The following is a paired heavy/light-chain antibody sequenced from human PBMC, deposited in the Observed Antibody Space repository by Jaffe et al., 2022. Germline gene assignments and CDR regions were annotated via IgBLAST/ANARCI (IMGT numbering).Light chain of an antibody. CDR2: GKN. CDR3: NSRDSSGNHQVV. CDR1: SLRSYY. V-gene: IGLV3-19*01. J-gene: IGLJ2*01. Sequence: SSELTQDPAVSVALGQTVRITCQGDSLRSYYASWYQQKPGQAPVLVIYGKNNRPSGIPDRFSGSSSGNTASLTITGAQAEDEADYYCNSRDSSGNHQVVFGGGTKLTVL.
Heavy chain of an antibody. Sequence: QVQLQESGPGLVKPSGTLSLTCAVSGGSISSSNWWSWVRQPPGKGLEWIGEIYHSGSTNYNPSLKSRVTISVDKSKNQFSLKLSSVTAADTAVYYCARDRSMITFGGVIVIPGNWFDPWGQGTLVTVSS. CDR3: ARDRSMITFGGVIVIPGNWFDP. CDR2: IYHSGST. CDR1: GGSISSSNW. D-gene: IGHD3-16*02. J-gene: IGHJ5*02. V-gene: IGHV4-4*02.